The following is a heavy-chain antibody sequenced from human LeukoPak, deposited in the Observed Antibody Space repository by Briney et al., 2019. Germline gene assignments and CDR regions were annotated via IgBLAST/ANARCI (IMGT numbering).Heavy chain of an antibody. V-gene: IGHV3-64*01. CDR2: ISSNGGST. Sequence: GGSLRLSCAASGFTFSSYAMHWVRQAPGKGLEYVSAISSNGGSTYYANSVKGRFTISRDNSKNTLYFQMGSLRAEDMAVYYCARGIAVAGTTTYYFDYWGQGTLVTVSS. CDR3: ARGIAVAGTTTYYFDY. J-gene: IGHJ4*02. D-gene: IGHD6-19*01. CDR1: GFTFSSYA.